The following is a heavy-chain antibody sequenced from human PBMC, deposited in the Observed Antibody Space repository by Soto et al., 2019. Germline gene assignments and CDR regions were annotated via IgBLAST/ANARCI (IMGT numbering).Heavy chain of an antibody. CDR2: IYYSGST. CDR1: GGSISSYY. D-gene: IGHD3-3*01. J-gene: IGHJ5*02. CDR3: ARHGGSLPEAYDFWSGYSRGLSWFDP. Sequence: SETLSLTCTVSGGSISSYYWSWIRQPPGKGLEWIGYIYYSGSTNYNPSLKSRVTISVDTSKNQFSLKLSSVTAADTAVYYCARHGGSLPEAYDFWSGYSRGLSWFDPWGQGTLVTVSS. V-gene: IGHV4-59*08.